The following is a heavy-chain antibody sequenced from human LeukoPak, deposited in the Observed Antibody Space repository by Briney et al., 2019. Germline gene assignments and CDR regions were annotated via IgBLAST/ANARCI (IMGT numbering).Heavy chain of an antibody. D-gene: IGHD1-26*01. CDR3: ARWGSYYGGDY. Sequence: ASVKVSCKASGYTFTSYAMHWVRQAPGQRLEWMGWINAGNGNTKYSQKFQGRVTITGDTSASTAYMELSSLRSEDTAVYFCARWGSYYGGDYWGQGTLVTVSS. J-gene: IGHJ4*02. CDR1: GYTFTSYA. CDR2: INAGNGNT. V-gene: IGHV1-3*01.